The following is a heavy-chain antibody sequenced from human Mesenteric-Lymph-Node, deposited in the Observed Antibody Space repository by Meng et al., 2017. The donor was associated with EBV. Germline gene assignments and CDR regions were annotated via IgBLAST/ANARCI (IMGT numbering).Heavy chain of an antibody. CDR2: IYHFGSP. J-gene: IGHJ4*02. Sequence: QWPLQGSALGQRMPSQTLSLSCAVSGGSVSSGGYSWSWDRHPLGKGLELIGYIYHFGSPNYNPSLKSRVTISVDRSKNQFSLNLTSMTAADTAVYYCARRGIAEGFDFWGQGTLVTVSS. CDR3: ARRGIAEGFDF. V-gene: IGHV4-30-2*01. CDR1: GGSVSSGGYS.